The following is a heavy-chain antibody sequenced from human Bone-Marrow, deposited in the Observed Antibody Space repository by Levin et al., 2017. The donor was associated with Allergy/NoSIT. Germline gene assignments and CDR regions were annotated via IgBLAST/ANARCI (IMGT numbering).Heavy chain of an antibody. CDR1: GFTFSSLT. J-gene: IGHJ4*02. CDR2: ISSSSSFT. D-gene: IGHD3-9*01. V-gene: IGHV3-21*01. Sequence: GGSLRLSCAASGFTFSSLTMTWVRQAPGKGPEWVSSISSSSSFTYYADSVKGRFTISRDNAKNSLDLQMNSLRGEDTAVYYCATRSLTGYNIFWGQGTLVTVSS. CDR3: ATRSLTGYNIF.